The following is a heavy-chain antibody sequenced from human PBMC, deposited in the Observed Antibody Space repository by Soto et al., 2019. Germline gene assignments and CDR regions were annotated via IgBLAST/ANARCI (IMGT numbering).Heavy chain of an antibody. V-gene: IGHV1-3*01. CDR1: GYTFTSYA. CDR2: INAGNGNT. D-gene: IGHD2-2*01. J-gene: IGHJ5*02. CDR3: ARDLGYCISTSCSNSFDP. Sequence: ASVELSSKASGYTFTSYARQWVRQAPGQRLEWMGWINAGNGNTKYSQKFQGRVTITRDTSASTAYMELSSLRSEDTAVYYCARDLGYCISTSCSNSFDPWGQGTQVTVSS.